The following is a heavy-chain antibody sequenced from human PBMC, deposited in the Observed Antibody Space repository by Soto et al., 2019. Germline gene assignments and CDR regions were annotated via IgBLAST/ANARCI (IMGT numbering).Heavy chain of an antibody. J-gene: IGHJ5*02. Sequence: PSETLSLTCAVSDGSISRGCYSWRWILQPPGKGLEWIGYIYNSGSTYYNPSLESRVTISVDTSKNQFSLKLSSVTAADTAVYYCARERPDGSRLDPWGQGTLVTVSS. CDR2: IYNSGST. CDR1: DGSISRGCYS. V-gene: IGHV4-30-2*05. CDR3: ARERPDGSRLDP. D-gene: IGHD6-13*01.